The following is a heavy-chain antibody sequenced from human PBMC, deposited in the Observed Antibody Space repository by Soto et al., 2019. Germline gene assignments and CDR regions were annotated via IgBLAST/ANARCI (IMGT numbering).Heavy chain of an antibody. D-gene: IGHD6-13*01. V-gene: IGHV3-30-3*01. J-gene: IGHJ5*02. CDR1: GFTFSTHA. CDR2: VSFDGSNE. Sequence: QVQLVESGGGVVQPGRSLRLSCAASGFTFSTHAVHWVRQAPGKGLECVAIVSFDGSNEYYADSVKGRFTISRDNSKNTLYLQMSGLTPEDTAFYYCARDQTGITTAGGGRIDRWGQGTLVTVSS. CDR3: ARDQTGITTAGGGRIDR.